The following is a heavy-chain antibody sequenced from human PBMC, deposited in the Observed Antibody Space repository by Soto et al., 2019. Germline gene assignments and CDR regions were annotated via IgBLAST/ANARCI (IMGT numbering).Heavy chain of an antibody. Sequence: QITLKESGPTLVKPTQTLTLTCTFSGFSLSTSGVGVGWIRQPPGKALEWLALIYWDDDKRYSPSLKSRLTITKDTSKDQVVLTMTSMDPVDTATYYCAHSEPHYYDTSGYYFFDYWGQGTLVTVSS. CDR3: AHSEPHYYDTSGYYFFDY. CDR2: IYWDDDK. V-gene: IGHV2-5*02. D-gene: IGHD3-22*01. J-gene: IGHJ4*02. CDR1: GFSLSTSGVG.